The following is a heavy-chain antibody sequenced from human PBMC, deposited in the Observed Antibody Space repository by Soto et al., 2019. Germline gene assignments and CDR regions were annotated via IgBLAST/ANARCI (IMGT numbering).Heavy chain of an antibody. Sequence: PGGSLRLSCAASGLTFSSYVMHWVRQAPGKGLEWVAVISHDVGDKYYADSVKGRFTISRDNSKNTLYLQMNSLRAEDTAVYYCARDSGAFYYDNFLDHWGQGTLVTVSS. D-gene: IGHD3-22*01. CDR3: ARDSGAFYYDNFLDH. CDR1: GLTFSSYV. CDR2: ISHDVGDK. J-gene: IGHJ4*02. V-gene: IGHV3-30-3*01.